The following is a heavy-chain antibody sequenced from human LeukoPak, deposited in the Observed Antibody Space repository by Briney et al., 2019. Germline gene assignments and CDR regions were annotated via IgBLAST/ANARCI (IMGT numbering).Heavy chain of an antibody. D-gene: IGHD3-9*01. V-gene: IGHV1-46*01. CDR1: GYTFTSYY. CDR3: ARVDDTFYFDY. CDR2: INPSGGST. J-gene: IGHJ4*02. Sequence: ASVKDSCNASGYTFTSYYMHWVRQAPGQGLEWMGIINPSGGSTSYAQKFQGRVTMTRDTSTSTVYMELSSLRSEDTAVYYCARVDDTFYFDYWGQGTLVTVSS.